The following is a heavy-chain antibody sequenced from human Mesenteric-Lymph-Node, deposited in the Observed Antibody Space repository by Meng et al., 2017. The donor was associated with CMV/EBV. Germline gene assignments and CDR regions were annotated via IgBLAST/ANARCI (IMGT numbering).Heavy chain of an antibody. CDR3: ARTTPEYFQH. CDR2: IYYSGST. V-gene: IGHV4-39*07. CDR1: GDSISISSYY. Sequence: SETLSLTCTVSGDSISISSYYWGWIRQPPRKGLEWIGSIYYSGSTYYNPSLKSRVTISVDTSKNQFSLKLISVTAADTAVYYCARTTPEYFQHWGQGTLVTVSS. J-gene: IGHJ1*01. D-gene: IGHD1-1*01.